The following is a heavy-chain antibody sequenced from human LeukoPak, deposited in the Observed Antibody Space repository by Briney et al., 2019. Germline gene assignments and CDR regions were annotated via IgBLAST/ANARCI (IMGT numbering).Heavy chain of an antibody. V-gene: IGHV4-30-2*02. CDR3: ASSARGGQPDAFDI. CDR2: IYHSGST. Sequence: SETLSLTCAVSGGSISSGGYSWSWIRQPPGKGLEWIGYIYHSGSTYYNPSLKSRVTISVDRSKNQFSLKLSSVTAADTAVYYCASSARGGQPDAFDIWGQGTMVTVSS. J-gene: IGHJ3*02. CDR1: GGSISSGGYS. D-gene: IGHD3-10*01.